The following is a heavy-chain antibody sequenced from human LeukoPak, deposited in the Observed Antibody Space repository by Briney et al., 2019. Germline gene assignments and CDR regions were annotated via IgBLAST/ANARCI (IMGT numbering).Heavy chain of an antibody. CDR1: GFTFSRYW. D-gene: IGHD3-22*01. V-gene: IGHV3-74*01. J-gene: IGHJ4*02. Sequence: GGSLRLSCVASGFTFSRYWMHWVRQAPGKGLVWVSRINSDGSSTTYADSVKGRFTISRDNAKNTLYLQMNSLRAEDTAVYYCARGYYYDSSGYYLDYWGQGTLVTVSS. CDR2: INSDGSST. CDR3: ARGYYYDSSGYYLDY.